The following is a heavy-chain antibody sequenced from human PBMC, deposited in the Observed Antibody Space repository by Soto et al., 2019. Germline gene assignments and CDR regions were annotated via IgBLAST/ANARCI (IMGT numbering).Heavy chain of an antibody. CDR3: ARGTRALITSFFAY. CDR2: IFISGDT. Sequence: SETLSLTCTVSGASISNFYWSWIRQPAGKGLEWIGRIFISGDTNYNPSLKSRVTMSIDTSKSQFSLSLRSATAADTATYYCARGTRALITSFFAYWGQGIPVTVSS. V-gene: IGHV4-4*07. CDR1: GASISNFY. D-gene: IGHD1-20*01. J-gene: IGHJ4*02.